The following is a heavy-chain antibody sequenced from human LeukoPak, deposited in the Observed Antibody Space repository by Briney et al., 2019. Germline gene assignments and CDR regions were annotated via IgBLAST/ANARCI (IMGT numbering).Heavy chain of an antibody. V-gene: IGHV4-34*01. CDR3: ARLPTVTFFDY. J-gene: IGHJ4*02. CDR2: INHSGST. D-gene: IGHD4-17*01. Sequence: SETLSLTCAVYGGSFSGCYWSWIRQPPGKGLEWIGEINHSGSTNNNPSLKSRVTISVDTSKNQFSLKRSSVTAADTAVNNCARLPTVTFFDYWGQGTLVTVSS. CDR1: GGSFSGCY.